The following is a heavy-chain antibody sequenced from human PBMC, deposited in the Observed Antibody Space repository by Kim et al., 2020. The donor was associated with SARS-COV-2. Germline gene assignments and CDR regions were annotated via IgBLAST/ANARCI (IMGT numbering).Heavy chain of an antibody. CDR1: GGTFSSYA. CDR3: AGAPITEYGDYEVPDYYYGMDV. J-gene: IGHJ6*02. Sequence: SVKVSCKASGGTFSSYAISWVRQAPGQGLEWMGGIIPIFGTANYAQKFQGRVTITADESTSTAYMELSSLRSEDTAVYYCAGAPITEYGDYEVPDYYYGMDVWGQGTTVTVSS. D-gene: IGHD4-17*01. V-gene: IGHV1-69*13. CDR2: IIPIFGTA.